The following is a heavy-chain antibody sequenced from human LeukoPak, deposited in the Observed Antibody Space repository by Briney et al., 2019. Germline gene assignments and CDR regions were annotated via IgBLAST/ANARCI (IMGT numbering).Heavy chain of an antibody. CDR1: GFTFSSYA. D-gene: IGHD2-21*02. CDR2: ISGSGGST. J-gene: IGHJ4*02. CDR3: AKAQIDIVVVTAISYYFDY. V-gene: IGHV3-23*01. Sequence: GGSLRLSCAASGFTFSSYAMSWVRQAPGKGLEWASAISGSGGSTYYADSVKGRFTISRDNSKNTLYLQMNSLRAEDTAVYYCAKAQIDIVVVTAISYYFDYWGQGTLVTVSS.